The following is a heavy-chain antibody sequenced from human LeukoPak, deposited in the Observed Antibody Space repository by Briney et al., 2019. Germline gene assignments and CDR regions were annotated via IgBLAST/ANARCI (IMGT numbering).Heavy chain of an antibody. CDR1: GFTFSSYS. D-gene: IGHD1-1*01. Sequence: GGSLRLSCAASGFTFSSYSMNWVRQAPGKGLEWVSYISSSGSTIYYADSVKGRFTISRDNAKNSLYLQMNSLRDEDTAVYYCASLNWNDGDYWGQGTLVTVSS. CDR2: ISSSGSTI. J-gene: IGHJ4*02. CDR3: ASLNWNDGDY. V-gene: IGHV3-48*02.